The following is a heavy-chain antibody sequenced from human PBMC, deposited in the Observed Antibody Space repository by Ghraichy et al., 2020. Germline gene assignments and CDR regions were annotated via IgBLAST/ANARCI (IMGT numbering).Heavy chain of an antibody. CDR2: IYYSGST. V-gene: IGHV4-39*07. CDR1: GGSISSSTHY. CDR3: ARDAGLVRGGPYNWFDP. D-gene: IGHD3-10*01. J-gene: IGHJ5*02. Sequence: SQTLSLTCTVSGGSISSSTHYWGWIRQPPGKGLEWIGTIYYSGSTYYNPSLKSRVTISVDTSKNQFSRKLSSVTAADTAVYYCARDAGLVRGGPYNWFDPWGQGTLVTIAS.